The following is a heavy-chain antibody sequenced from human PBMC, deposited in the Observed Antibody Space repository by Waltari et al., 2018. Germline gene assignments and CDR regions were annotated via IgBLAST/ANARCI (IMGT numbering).Heavy chain of an antibody. CDR2: FDPEDGET. CDR3: ATVSPDRFDGDFYYYYGMDV. CDR1: GYTITELS. J-gene: IGHJ6*02. D-gene: IGHD4-17*01. V-gene: IGHV1-24*01. Sequence: QVQLVQSGAEVKKPGASVKVSCKVSGYTITELSMHWVRQAPGKGLEWMGGFDPEDGETIYAQKFQGRVTMTEDTSTDTAYMELSSLRSEDTAVYYCATVSPDRFDGDFYYYYGMDVWGQGTTVTVSS.